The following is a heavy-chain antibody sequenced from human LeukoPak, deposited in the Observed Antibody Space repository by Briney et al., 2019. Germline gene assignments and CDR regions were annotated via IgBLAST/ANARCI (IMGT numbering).Heavy chain of an antibody. D-gene: IGHD3-10*01. CDR2: IYSGGST. CDR3: ARVTYGSGSYKY. J-gene: IGHJ4*02. Sequence: PGGSLRLSCAASGFTFSSYWMSWVRQAPGKGLEWVSVIYSGGSTYYADSVKARFTISRDNSKNTLYLQMNNLRAEDTPVYSCARVTYGSGSYKYWGQGTLVTVSS. V-gene: IGHV3-53*01. CDR1: GFTFSSYW.